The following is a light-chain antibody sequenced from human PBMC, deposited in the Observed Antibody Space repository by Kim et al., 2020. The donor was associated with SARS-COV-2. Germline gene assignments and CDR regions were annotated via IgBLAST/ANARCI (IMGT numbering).Light chain of an antibody. J-gene: IGKJ2*01. CDR2: GAS. Sequence: EIVMTQSPATLSVSPGERATLSCRASQKISSYLAWYQQRPGQAPRLLMYGASTRATGIPARFSGRESGTDFTLTITSLQSEDFGVYYCQQYNHWPYTFGPGTKVDIK. V-gene: IGKV3-15*01. CDR1: QKISSY. CDR3: QQYNHWPYT.